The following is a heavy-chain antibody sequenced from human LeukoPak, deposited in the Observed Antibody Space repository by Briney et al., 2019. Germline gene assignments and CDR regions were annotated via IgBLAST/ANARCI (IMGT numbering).Heavy chain of an antibody. V-gene: IGHV3-9*01. J-gene: IGHJ6*02. CDR1: GFTFDDYA. CDR3: AKELSAVGPYYYYYGMDV. D-gene: IGHD6-13*01. CDR2: ISWNSGSI. Sequence: PGRSLRLSCAASGFTFDDYAMHWVRQAPGKGLEWVSGISWNSGSIGYADSVKGRFTISRDNAKNSLYLQMNSLRAEDTALYYCAKELSAVGPYYYYYGMDVWGQGTTVTVSS.